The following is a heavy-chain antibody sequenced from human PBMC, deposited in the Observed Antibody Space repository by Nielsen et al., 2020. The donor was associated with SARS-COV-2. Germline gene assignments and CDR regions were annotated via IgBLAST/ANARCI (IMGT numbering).Heavy chain of an antibody. Sequence: SETLSLTCTVSGGSISGRGYYWGWIRKSPGKGLDWLGNIFYSGTTYYNPSHKSRVTISVDRSKNQFSLKVNSVTAADTGVYYCARSPSFFRGNFDYCVQGTLVTVSS. CDR3: ARSPSFFRGNFDY. CDR2: IFYSGTT. D-gene: IGHD3-10*01. CDR1: GGSISGRGYY. J-gene: IGHJ4*02. V-gene: IGHV4-39*01.